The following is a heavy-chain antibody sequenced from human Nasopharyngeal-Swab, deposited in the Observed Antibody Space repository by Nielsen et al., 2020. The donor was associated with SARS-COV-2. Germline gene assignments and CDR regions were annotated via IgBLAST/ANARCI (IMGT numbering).Heavy chain of an antibody. CDR1: GGSSSGYY. Sequence: SETLSLTCAVYGGSSSGYYWSWIRQPPGKGLEWIGEINHSGSTNYNPSLKSRVTISVGTSKNQFSLKLSSVTAADTAVYYCARGPGYYDILTGYFRFDPWGQGTLVTVSS. J-gene: IGHJ5*02. CDR3: ARGPGYYDILTGYFRFDP. V-gene: IGHV4-34*01. CDR2: INHSGST. D-gene: IGHD3-9*01.